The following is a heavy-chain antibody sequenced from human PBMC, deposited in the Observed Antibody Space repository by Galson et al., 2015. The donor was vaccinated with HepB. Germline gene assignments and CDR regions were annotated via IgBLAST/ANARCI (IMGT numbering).Heavy chain of an antibody. V-gene: IGHV1-69*13. D-gene: IGHD3-22*01. CDR1: GDTFTKYA. CDR2: IIPVFGTA. J-gene: IGHJ6*03. Sequence: SVKVSCKASGDTFTKYAISWVRQAPGQGLEWMGGIIPVFGTAKYAQKFQGRVTITADESTSTAYLELSRLRSEDTAVYYCARERREVDRSGFYSYYYYYMGVWGKGTTVTVSS. CDR3: ARERREVDRSGFYSYYYYYMGV.